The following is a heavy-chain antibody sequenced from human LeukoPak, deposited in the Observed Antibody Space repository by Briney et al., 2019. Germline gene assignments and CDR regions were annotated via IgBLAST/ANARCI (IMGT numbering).Heavy chain of an antibody. D-gene: IGHD3-22*01. CDR3: ARELKYYDSSGYYVYFDY. Sequence: PSETLSLTCTVSGGSISSYYWSWIRQPPGKGLEWIGYIYYSGSTNYNPSLKSRVTISVDTSKNQFSLKLSSVTAADTAVYYCARELKYYDSSGYYVYFDYWGQGTLVTVSS. J-gene: IGHJ4*02. CDR1: GGSISSYY. V-gene: IGHV4-59*12. CDR2: IYYSGST.